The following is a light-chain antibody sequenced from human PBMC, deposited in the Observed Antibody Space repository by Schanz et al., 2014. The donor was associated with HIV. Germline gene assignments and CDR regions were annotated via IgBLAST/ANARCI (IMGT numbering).Light chain of an antibody. V-gene: IGLV2-8*01. Sequence: QSALTQPPSASGSPGQSVTISCTGTSSDVGDYNYVSWYQQHPGTAPKIMIYEVSKRPSGVPARFSGSKSGNTASLTVSGLQADDEADYYCSSYGGGDTLLFGGGTKLTVL. CDR3: SSYGGGDTLL. CDR2: EVS. CDR1: SSDVGDYNY. J-gene: IGLJ3*02.